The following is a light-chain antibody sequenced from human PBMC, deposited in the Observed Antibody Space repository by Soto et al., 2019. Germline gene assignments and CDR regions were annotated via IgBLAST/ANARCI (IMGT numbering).Light chain of an antibody. J-gene: IGKJ1*01. V-gene: IGKV1-39*01. CDR3: QQSYSTPRT. CDR1: QSISSY. Sequence: DIQMTQSPSSLSASVGDRVTITCRASQSISSYLNWYQQKPGKAPKLLIYAASSLQSGVPSRFSGSGSGTDFTLTISRQQPEDFPTYYCQQSYSTPRTFGQGTKVEIK. CDR2: AAS.